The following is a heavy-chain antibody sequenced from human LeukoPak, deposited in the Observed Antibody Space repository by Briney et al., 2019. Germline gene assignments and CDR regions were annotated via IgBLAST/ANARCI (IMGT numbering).Heavy chain of an antibody. CDR3: ARETAGGTQDYYYFDY. D-gene: IGHD1-26*01. J-gene: IGHJ4*02. CDR2: INPNSGGT. CDR1: RYTFTGYY. V-gene: IGHV1-2*02. Sequence: ASVKVSCKASRYTFTGYYMHWVRQAPGQGLEWMGWINPNSGGTNYAQKFQGRVTMTRATSISTAYLELSRLRSDDTAVYYCARETAGGTQDYYYFDYWGQGTLVTVSS.